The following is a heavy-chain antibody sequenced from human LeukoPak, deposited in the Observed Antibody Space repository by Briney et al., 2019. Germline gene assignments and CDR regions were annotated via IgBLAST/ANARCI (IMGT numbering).Heavy chain of an antibody. CDR3: ARAKGDYFDY. Sequence: SETLSLTCTVSGGSISSGDYYRSWIRQPPGKGLEWIGYIYYSGSTYYSPSLKSRLTISVDTSKNQFSLRLSSVTAADTAVYYCARAKGDYFDYWGQGTLVTVSS. J-gene: IGHJ4*02. V-gene: IGHV4-30-4*01. CDR1: GGSISSGDYY. D-gene: IGHD3-16*01. CDR2: IYYSGST.